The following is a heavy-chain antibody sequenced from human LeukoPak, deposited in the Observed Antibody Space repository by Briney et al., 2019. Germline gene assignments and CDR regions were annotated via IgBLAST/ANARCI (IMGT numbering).Heavy chain of an antibody. CDR3: ARGGRDGYSS. J-gene: IGHJ4*02. CDR2: IYYSGST. D-gene: IGHD5-24*01. Sequence: SETLSLTCTVSGGSISSGGYSWSWIRQHPGKGLEWIGYIYYSGSTYYNPSLKSRVTISVDTSKNQFSLKLSSVTAADTAVYYCARGGRDGYSSWGQGTLVTVSS. CDR1: GGSISSGGYS. V-gene: IGHV4-31*03.